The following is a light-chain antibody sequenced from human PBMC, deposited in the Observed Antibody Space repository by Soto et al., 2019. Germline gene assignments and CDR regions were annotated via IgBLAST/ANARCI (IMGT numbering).Light chain of an antibody. CDR3: QQLNSYPPSIT. J-gene: IGKJ5*01. CDR2: AAS. Sequence: DIQLTRSPSFLSASEEARAPIPSRASQGFTSYLAWYQQNPGKAPKFLIYAASTLQSGVPSRFSGSGSGTEFTLTISSLQPEDFATYYCQQLNSYPPSITFGQGTRLEIK. V-gene: IGKV1-9*01. CDR1: QGFTSY.